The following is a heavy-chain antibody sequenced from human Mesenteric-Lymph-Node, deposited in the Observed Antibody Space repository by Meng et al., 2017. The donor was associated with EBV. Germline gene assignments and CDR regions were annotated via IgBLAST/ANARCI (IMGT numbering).Heavy chain of an antibody. V-gene: IGHV4-30-4*01. Sequence: VHGSGPGMVKPSQTLSLTCAVFGGSIISGGYYWSCISQPPGKGLEWIGYIYYSGSTYYNPSLKSRVTISVDTSKNQFSLKLSSVTAADTAVYYCARGLEVATMSYWGQGTLVTVSS. J-gene: IGHJ4*02. D-gene: IGHD5-12*01. CDR1: GGSIISGGYY. CDR2: IYYSGST. CDR3: ARGLEVATMSY.